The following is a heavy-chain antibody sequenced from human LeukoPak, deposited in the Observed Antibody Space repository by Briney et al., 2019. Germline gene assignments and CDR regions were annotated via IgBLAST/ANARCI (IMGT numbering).Heavy chain of an antibody. CDR3: ARHGRSNRHPFDY. D-gene: IGHD1-14*01. Sequence: SETLSLTCAVSGYSISSGYYWGWIRQPPGKGLEWFGSIYHSGSTYYNPSLKSRVTISVDASKNQFSLKLSSVTAADTAVYYCARHGRSNRHPFDYWGQGTLVTVSS. CDR2: IYHSGST. CDR1: GYSISSGYY. V-gene: IGHV4-38-2*01. J-gene: IGHJ4*02.